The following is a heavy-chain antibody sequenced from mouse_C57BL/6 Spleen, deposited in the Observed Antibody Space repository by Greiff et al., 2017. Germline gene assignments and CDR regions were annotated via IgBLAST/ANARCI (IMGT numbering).Heavy chain of an antibody. J-gene: IGHJ2*01. CDR1: GFTFSSYA. D-gene: IGHD2-1*01. CDR3: ARDYYGNLYFDY. V-gene: IGHV5-4*01. Sequence: EVQGVESGGGLVKPGGSLKLSCAASGFTFSSYAMSWVRQTPEKRLEWVATISDGGSYTYYPDNVKGRFTISRDNAKNNLYLQMSHLKSEDTAMYYCARDYYGNLYFDYWGQGTTLTVSS. CDR2: ISDGGSYT.